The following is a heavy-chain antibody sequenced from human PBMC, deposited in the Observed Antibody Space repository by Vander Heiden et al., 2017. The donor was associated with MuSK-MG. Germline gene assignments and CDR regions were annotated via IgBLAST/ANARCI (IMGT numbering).Heavy chain of an antibody. Sequence: EVQLVESGGALVQPGGSLRLSCVASGFTVNANYIIWVRQAPGKGLEWVSVIYGAGGTYYADSVKGRFTLSRDNSKNTLYLQMNSLTADDTAVYYCARGRPNWYFDLWGRGALVTVSS. CDR1: GFTVNANY. CDR2: IYGAGGT. V-gene: IGHV3-53*01. J-gene: IGHJ2*01. CDR3: ARGRPNWYFDL.